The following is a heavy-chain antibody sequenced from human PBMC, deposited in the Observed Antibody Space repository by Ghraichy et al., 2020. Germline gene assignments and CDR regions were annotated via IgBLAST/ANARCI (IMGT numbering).Heavy chain of an antibody. J-gene: IGHJ5*02. D-gene: IGHD2-2*01. CDR3: AKEFSISGTYYSSSNCYSSSWFDR. CDR2: ISGTAGST. Sequence: GGSLRLSCAASGFIFSNYGMSWVRQAPGRGLEWVSLISGTAGSTFYAASVKGRFTISRDNSKDTVYLQMNDLRAEDTALYYCAKEFSISGTYYSSSNCYSSSWFDRWGQGTLVTVSS. V-gene: IGHV3-23*01. CDR1: GFIFSNYG.